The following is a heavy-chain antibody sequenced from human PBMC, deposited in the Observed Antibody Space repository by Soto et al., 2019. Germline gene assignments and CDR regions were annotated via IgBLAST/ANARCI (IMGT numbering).Heavy chain of an antibody. V-gene: IGHV4-59*01. CDR2: IYYSGST. CDR3: ARYHYFGSGSPIDY. Sequence: PSETLSLTCSVSGGSISSYYWSWIRQPPGKGLEWIGYIYYSGSTNYNPSLKSRVTISVDTSKNQFSLRLRSVTAADTAVYYCARYHYFGSGSPIDYWGQGTLVTVSS. CDR1: GGSISSYY. D-gene: IGHD3-10*01. J-gene: IGHJ4*02.